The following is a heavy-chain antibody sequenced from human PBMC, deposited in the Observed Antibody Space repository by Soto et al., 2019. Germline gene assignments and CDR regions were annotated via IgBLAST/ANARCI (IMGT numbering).Heavy chain of an antibody. V-gene: IGHV3-48*01. CDR3: ARDLAGVIPDY. J-gene: IGHJ4*02. Sequence: EVQLVESGGGLVQPGGSLRLSCVASGFTLSRCSMNWVRQAPGKGLEWVSYISRSSSTIYYADSVKGRFTISRDNAENSLYLQMNSLRAEDTAVYYCARDLAGVIPDYWGPGTRVTVSS. D-gene: IGHD3-16*02. CDR1: GFTLSRCS. CDR2: ISRSSSTI.